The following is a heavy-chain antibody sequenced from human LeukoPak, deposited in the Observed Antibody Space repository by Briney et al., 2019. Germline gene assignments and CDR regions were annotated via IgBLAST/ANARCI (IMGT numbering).Heavy chain of an antibody. Sequence: PSETLSLTCTVSGGSISSYYWTWIRQTPGKGLEWIGYIFYSGGIHYNPSPKSRVTISVDTSTNHFSLKLSSVTAADTAVYYCARLGSTFDIWGQGTMVTVSS. CDR2: IFYSGGI. CDR3: ARLGSTFDI. CDR1: GGSISSYY. J-gene: IGHJ3*02. D-gene: IGHD2-2*01. V-gene: IGHV4-59*08.